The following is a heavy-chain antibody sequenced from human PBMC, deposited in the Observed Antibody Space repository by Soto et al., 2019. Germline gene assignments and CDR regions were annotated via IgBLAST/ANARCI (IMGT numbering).Heavy chain of an antibody. Sequence: GGPLRLSCPASVFTFSIFSMNWARPARGKGLGWGAYISSISSTIYNAAPVKGRFTIATDNDKNSLYLQMNTLRDEDTAVYSCARLLRRLEGPLFDPWGQGTLVTVSS. J-gene: IGHJ5*02. V-gene: IGHV3-48*02. D-gene: IGHD2-15*01. CDR3: ARLLRRLEGPLFDP. CDR1: VFTFSIFS. CDR2: ISSISSTI.